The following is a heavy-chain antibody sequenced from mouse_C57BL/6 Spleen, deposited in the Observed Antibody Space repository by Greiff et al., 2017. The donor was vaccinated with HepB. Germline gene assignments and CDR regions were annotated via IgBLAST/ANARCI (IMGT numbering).Heavy chain of an antibody. CDR2: INPNNGGT. CDR1: GYTFTDYY. V-gene: IGHV1-26*01. D-gene: IGHD1-1*01. Sequence: VQLQQSGPELVKPGASVKISCKASGYTFTDYYMNWVKQSHGKSLEWIGDINPNNGGTSYNQKFKGKATLTVDKSSSTAYMELRSLTSEDSAVYYCANYGSSYGAMDYWGQGTSVTVSS. CDR3: ANYGSSYGAMDY. J-gene: IGHJ4*01.